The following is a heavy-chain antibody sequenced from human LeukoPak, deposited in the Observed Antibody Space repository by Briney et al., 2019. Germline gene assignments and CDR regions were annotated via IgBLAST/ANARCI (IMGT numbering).Heavy chain of an antibody. V-gene: IGHV3-23*01. CDR2: LSGSKGNT. CDR1: GFTFSSYA. Sequence: GGSLRLSCVGSGFTFSSYAMNWVRQAPGKGLEWVSALSGSKGNTYYADSVKGRFTISRDNSKNTLYLQMNSLRAEDTAVYYCAHRLNYYDRSGYVWGLDAWGQGTTVTVSS. CDR3: AHRLNYYDRSGYVWGLDA. J-gene: IGHJ6*02. D-gene: IGHD3-22*01.